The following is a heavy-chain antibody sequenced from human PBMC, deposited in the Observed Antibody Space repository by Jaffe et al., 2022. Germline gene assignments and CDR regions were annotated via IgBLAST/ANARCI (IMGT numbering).Heavy chain of an antibody. CDR1: GFTFDDYA. V-gene: IGHV3-43D*04. CDR3: AKDMGPGAERGVYYFDY. Sequence: EVQLVESGGVVVQPGGSLRLSCAASGFTFDDYAMHWVRQAPGKGLEWVSLISWDGGSTYYADSVKGRFTISRDNSKNSLYLQMNSLRAEDTALYYCAKDMGPGAERGVYYFDYWGQGTLVTVSS. CDR2: ISWDGGST. J-gene: IGHJ4*02. D-gene: IGHD1-26*01.